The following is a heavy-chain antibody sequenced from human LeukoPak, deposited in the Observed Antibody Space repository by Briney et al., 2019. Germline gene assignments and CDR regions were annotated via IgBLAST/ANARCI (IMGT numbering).Heavy chain of an antibody. CDR1: GFTFSSYA. Sequence: PGGSLRLSCAASGFTFSSYAMHWVRQAPGKGLEWVAVISYDGSNKYYADSVKGRFTISRDNSKNTLYLQMNSLRAEDTAVYYCAKDRGGWYDYWGQGTLVTVSS. D-gene: IGHD6-19*01. V-gene: IGHV3-30-3*01. CDR3: AKDRGGWYDY. CDR2: ISYDGSNK. J-gene: IGHJ4*02.